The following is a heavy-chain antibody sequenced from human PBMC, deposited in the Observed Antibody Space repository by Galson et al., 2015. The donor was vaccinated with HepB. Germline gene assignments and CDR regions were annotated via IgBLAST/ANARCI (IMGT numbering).Heavy chain of an antibody. CDR2: INPNSGGT. J-gene: IGHJ6*03. CDR1: GYTFTGYY. D-gene: IGHD2-2*01. V-gene: IGHV1-2*04. CDR3: AREGRGYCSSTSCYLDYMDV. Sequence: SVKVSCKASGYTFTGYYMHWVRQAPGQGLEWMGWINPNSGGTNYAQKFQGWVTMTRDTSISTAYMELSRLRSDDTAVYYCAREGRGYCSSTSCYLDYMDVWGKGTTVTVSS.